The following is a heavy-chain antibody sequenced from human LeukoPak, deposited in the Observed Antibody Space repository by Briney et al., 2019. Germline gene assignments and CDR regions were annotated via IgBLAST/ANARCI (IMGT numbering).Heavy chain of an antibody. CDR3: ASLRNYYGSGSYYKPYYYYYYMDV. Sequence: SETLSLTCTVSGGSISSYYWGWIRQPPGKALEWIGSIYYSGSTYYNPSLKSRVTISVDTSKNQFSLKLSSVTAADTAVYYCASLRNYYGSGSYYKPYYYYYYMDVWGKGTTVTVSS. V-gene: IGHV4-39*07. D-gene: IGHD3-10*01. CDR1: GGSISSYY. CDR2: IYYSGST. J-gene: IGHJ6*03.